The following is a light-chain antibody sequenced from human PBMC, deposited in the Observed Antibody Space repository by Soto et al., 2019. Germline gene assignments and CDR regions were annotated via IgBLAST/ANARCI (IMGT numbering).Light chain of an antibody. Sequence: EIVLTQSPGTLSLSPGERATLSCRASQSVRSNELAWYQQKPGQAPRLLIYGASSRATAIPDRVSGSGSGTDFTLTLSRLEPDDFAVYYWQQYGSSPLTLGGGTKVEFK. CDR2: GAS. CDR1: QSVRSNE. V-gene: IGKV3-20*01. J-gene: IGKJ4*01. CDR3: QQYGSSPLT.